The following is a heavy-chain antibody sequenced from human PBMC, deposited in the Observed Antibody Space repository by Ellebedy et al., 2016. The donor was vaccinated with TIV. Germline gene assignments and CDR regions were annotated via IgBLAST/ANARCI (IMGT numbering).Heavy chain of an antibody. CDR1: GFIFNNYG. CDR2: IWYDGSNE. V-gene: IGHV3-33*01. Sequence: PGGSLRLSCAASGFIFNNYGMHWVRQSPGKGLEWVAVIWYDGSNEYYAESVKGRLTISRDNSKNTVYLEMDSLRVEDAAVYYCARESQDSSVQQGQPLLLFDYWGQGALVTVSS. J-gene: IGHJ4*02. D-gene: IGHD6-6*01. CDR3: ARESQDSSVQQGQPLLLFDY.